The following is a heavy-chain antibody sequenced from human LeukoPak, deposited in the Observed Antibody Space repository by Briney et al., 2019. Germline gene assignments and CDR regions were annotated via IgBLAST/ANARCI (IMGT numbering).Heavy chain of an antibody. CDR1: GGTFSSYA. J-gene: IGHJ4*02. D-gene: IGHD5-12*01. V-gene: IGHV1-18*01. Sequence: ASVKVSCKASGGTFSSYAISWVRQAPGQGLEWMGWISAYNGNTNYAQKLQGRVTMTTDTSTSTAYMELRSLRSDDTAVYYCARDDVDIVATYDYWGQGTLVTVSS. CDR2: ISAYNGNT. CDR3: ARDDVDIVATYDY.